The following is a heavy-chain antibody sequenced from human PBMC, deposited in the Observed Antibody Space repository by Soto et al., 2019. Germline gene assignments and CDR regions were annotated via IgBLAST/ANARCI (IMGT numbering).Heavy chain of an antibody. V-gene: IGHV1-3*01. J-gene: IGHJ5*02. CDR2: ITAANGDT. Sequence: ASVKGSCKASGYTFTSYGIHWVRQAPGQRLAWMGWITAANGDTKYSPKFPGRVTITRDTSASTAYMELSSLRSEDTAVYYCVRRHVSATGIDWFDPWGQGSLVTVSS. CDR3: VRRHVSATGIDWFDP. CDR1: GYTFTSYG. D-gene: IGHD6-13*01.